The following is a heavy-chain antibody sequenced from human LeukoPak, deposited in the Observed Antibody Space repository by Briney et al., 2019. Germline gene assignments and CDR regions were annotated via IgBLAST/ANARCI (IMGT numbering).Heavy chain of an antibody. CDR1: GYTFTSYD. CDR2: MNPNSGNT. D-gene: IGHD6-13*01. J-gene: IGHJ6*02. CDR3: ARADRGDSSSWHVLSYGMDV. Sequence: ASAKVSCKASGYTFTSYDINWVRQATGQGLEWMGWMNPNSGNTGYAQKFQGRVTMTRNTSISTAYMELSSLRSEDTAVYYCARADRGDSSSWHVLSYGMDVWGQGTTVTVSS. V-gene: IGHV1-8*01.